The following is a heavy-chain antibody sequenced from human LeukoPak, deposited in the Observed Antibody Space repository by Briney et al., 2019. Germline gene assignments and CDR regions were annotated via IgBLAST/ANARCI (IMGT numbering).Heavy chain of an antibody. CDR3: ARDTRIILVRGVKDHYSDY. J-gene: IGHJ4*02. CDR1: GGSFSGYY. D-gene: IGHD3-10*01. V-gene: IGHV4-59*10. Sequence: PSETLSLTCAVYGGSFSGYYWSWIRQPAGKGLQWIGRIYASANPNYNPSLKSRVTISADTSKNQFSLKLTSVTAADTAVYYCARDTRIILVRGVKDHYSDYWGQGILVTVSS. CDR2: IYASANP.